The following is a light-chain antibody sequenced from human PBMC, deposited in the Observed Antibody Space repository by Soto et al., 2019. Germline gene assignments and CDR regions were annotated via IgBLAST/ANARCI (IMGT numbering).Light chain of an antibody. CDR3: QHYGTSRVT. Sequence: EIVLTQSPGTLSLSPGERATLSCRASQSVSSNYLAWYQQKPGQAPRLLIYSASSRTTGVPDRFSGSGSGTDFPLTISILEPEDFVVYYCQHYGTSRVTFGPGTKVDIK. J-gene: IGKJ3*01. V-gene: IGKV3-20*01. CDR1: QSVSSNY. CDR2: SAS.